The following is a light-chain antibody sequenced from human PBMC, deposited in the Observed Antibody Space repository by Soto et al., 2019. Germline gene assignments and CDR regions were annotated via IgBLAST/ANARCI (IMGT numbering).Light chain of an antibody. Sequence: EIVLTQSPGTLSLSPGERATLSCRASQTVSSSYLAWYRQKPGQAPRLLIYGASSRATGIPDRVSGSGSGTDFTLTISRLEPEDFVVYYCQQYGSSPCTFGQGTKLEIK. V-gene: IGKV3-20*01. CDR2: GAS. J-gene: IGKJ2*02. CDR1: QTVSSSY. CDR3: QQYGSSPCT.